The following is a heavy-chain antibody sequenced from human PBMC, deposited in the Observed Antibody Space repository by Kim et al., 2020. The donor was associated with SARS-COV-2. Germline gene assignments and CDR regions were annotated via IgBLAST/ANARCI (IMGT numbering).Heavy chain of an antibody. CDR2: IDCGNGNT. CDR3: LGGFYFDY. J-gene: IGHJ4*02. V-gene: IGHV1-3*01. D-gene: IGHD3-16*01. CDR1: GHFFTRDS. Sequence: ASVKVSCKTSGHFFTRDSIHWVRQAPAQGLEWMGGIDCGNGNTIYSQKFQGRVTFTTDTSASTAYMDLSFLRSEDSAVYYCLGGFYFDYWGQGTLLTVPS.